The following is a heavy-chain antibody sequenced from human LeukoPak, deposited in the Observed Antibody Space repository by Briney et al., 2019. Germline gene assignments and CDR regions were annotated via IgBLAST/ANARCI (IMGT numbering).Heavy chain of an antibody. CDR2: ISYDGSDQ. Sequence: GGSLRLSCAASGFSFNSYDMHWVRQAPGKGLEWVASISYDGSDQYSSDSVKGRFTVSRDDPKNTLYLQMNSLRAEDTAVYYCARDRGDYYDSSAWGLDPWGQGTLVTVSS. D-gene: IGHD3-22*01. CDR3: ARDRGDYYDSSAWGLDP. CDR1: GFSFNSYD. J-gene: IGHJ5*02. V-gene: IGHV3-30*03.